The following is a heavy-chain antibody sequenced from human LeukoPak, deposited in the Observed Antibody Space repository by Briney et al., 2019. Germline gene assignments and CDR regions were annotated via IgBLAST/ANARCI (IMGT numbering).Heavy chain of an antibody. CDR1: GFTFSSYA. CDR3: AKRSPRYDSSGYSDY. Sequence: PGGSLRLSCAASGFTFSSYAMSWVRQAPGKGLGWVSAISGSGGSTYYADSVKGRFTISRDNSKNTLYLQMNSLRAEDTAVYYCAKRSPRYDSSGYSDYWGQETLVTVSS. J-gene: IGHJ4*02. D-gene: IGHD3-22*01. CDR2: ISGSGGST. V-gene: IGHV3-23*01.